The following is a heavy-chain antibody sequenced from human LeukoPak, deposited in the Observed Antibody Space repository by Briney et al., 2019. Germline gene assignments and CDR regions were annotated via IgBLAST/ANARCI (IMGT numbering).Heavy chain of an antibody. CDR3: ARDRRMDYGDWYNWFDP. Sequence: ASVKVSCKASGGTFSSYAISWVRQAPGQGLEWMGGIIPIFGTANYAQKFQGRVTITADESTSTAYMELSSLRSEDTAVYYCARDRRMDYGDWYNWFDPWGQGTLVTVSS. CDR2: IIPIFGTA. J-gene: IGHJ5*02. CDR1: GGTFSSYA. D-gene: IGHD4-17*01. V-gene: IGHV1-69*13.